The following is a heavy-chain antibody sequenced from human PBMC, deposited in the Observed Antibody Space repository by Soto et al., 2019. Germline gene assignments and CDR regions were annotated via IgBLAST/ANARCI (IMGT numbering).Heavy chain of an antibody. J-gene: IGHJ4*02. Sequence: QVQLVQSGAEVKKPGASVKVSCKASGYTFTGYGLAWVRQAPGQGLEWMGWISAYNGNTLYAQKFQDRLTMTTDTSTSTAYMELRSLRSDDTAVYFCARPSGGCGDYALSLKYWGQGTLVTVSS. CDR3: ARPSGGCGDYALSLKY. CDR1: GYTFTGYG. CDR2: ISAYNGNT. D-gene: IGHD2-15*01. V-gene: IGHV1-18*01.